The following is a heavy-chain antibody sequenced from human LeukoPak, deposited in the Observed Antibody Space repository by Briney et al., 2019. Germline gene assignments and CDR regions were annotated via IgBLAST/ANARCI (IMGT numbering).Heavy chain of an antibody. J-gene: IGHJ5*02. CDR3: ARDKVIRDGYNANWFDP. CDR2: ISAYNGNT. CDR1: GYTFTSYD. Sequence: ASVKVSCKASGYTFTSYDINWVRQATGQGLEWMGWISAYNGNTNYAQKLQGRVTMTTDTSTSTAYMELRSLRSDDTAVYYCARDKVIRDGYNANWFDPWGQGTLVTVSS. V-gene: IGHV1-18*01. D-gene: IGHD5-24*01.